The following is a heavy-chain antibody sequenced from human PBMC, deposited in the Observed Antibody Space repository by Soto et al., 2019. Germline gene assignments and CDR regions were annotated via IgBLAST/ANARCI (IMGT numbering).Heavy chain of an antibody. CDR2: IWYDGSNK. Sequence: GGSLRLCCAASGFTFSSYGMHWVRQAPGKGLEWVAVIWYDGSNKYYADSVKGRFTISRDNSKDTLYLQMNSLRAEDTAVYYCARDRVESGYPEYFQHWGQGTLVTVSS. CDR3: ARDRVESGYPEYFQH. CDR1: GFTFSSYG. J-gene: IGHJ1*01. V-gene: IGHV3-33*01. D-gene: IGHD3-22*01.